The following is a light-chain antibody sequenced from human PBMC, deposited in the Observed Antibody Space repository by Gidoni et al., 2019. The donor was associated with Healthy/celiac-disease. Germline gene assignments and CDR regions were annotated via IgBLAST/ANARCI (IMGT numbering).Light chain of an antibody. Sequence: EIVLTQSPGTLSVSPGERATLSGRASQSVSSSYLAWYQQKPGQAPRLLISGASSRATGIPDRFSGSGSGTDFTLTISRLEPEDFAVYYCQQYGSSPPVPFGQXTRLEIK. CDR1: QSVSSSY. CDR3: QQYGSSPPVP. V-gene: IGKV3-20*01. J-gene: IGKJ5*01. CDR2: GAS.